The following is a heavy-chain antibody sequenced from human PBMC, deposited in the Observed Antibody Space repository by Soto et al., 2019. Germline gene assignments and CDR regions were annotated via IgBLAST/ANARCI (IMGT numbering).Heavy chain of an antibody. CDR2: ITTSSTSI. V-gene: IGHV3-21*01. CDR1: GFTFSSYS. J-gene: IGHJ3*02. CDR3: ARVQWLAGHI. Sequence: EVQLVESGGGLVKPGGSLRLSCAASGFTFSSYSMNWVRQAPGKGLEWVSTITTSSTSIYYADSVKGRFTISRDNAKNSLYLQMNSLRVEDTDVYSCARVQWLAGHIWCQGTMVTVSS. D-gene: IGHD6-19*01.